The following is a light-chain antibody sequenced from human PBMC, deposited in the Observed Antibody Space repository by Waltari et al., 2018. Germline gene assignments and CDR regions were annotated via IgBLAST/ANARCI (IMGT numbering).Light chain of an antibody. V-gene: IGLV1-51*01. CDR1: RSNIGNNF. Sequence: QSVLTQPPSVSAAPGQKLTISCPGSRSNIGNNFVSWYQQPPGTAPKLLIYDDDKRHSGIPDRFSGSKFGTSASLVIAGLQTGDEADYYCGAWDDSLSAVVFGGGTKVTVL. CDR2: DDD. CDR3: GAWDDSLSAVV. J-gene: IGLJ2*01.